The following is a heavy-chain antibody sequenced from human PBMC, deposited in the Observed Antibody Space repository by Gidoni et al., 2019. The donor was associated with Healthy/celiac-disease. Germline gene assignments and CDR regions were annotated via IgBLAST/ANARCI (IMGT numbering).Heavy chain of an antibody. CDR2: IWYDGSNK. CDR1: GLPFSSYG. V-gene: IGHV3-33*01. D-gene: IGHD3-3*01. CDR3: ARDLGHYDFWSGYYSNWFDP. J-gene: IGHJ5*02. Sequence: QVQLVESGGGVVQPGRSLRLSCAASGLPFSSYGMHWVRQAPGKGLEWVAVIWYDGSNKYYADSVKGRFTISIDNSKNTLYLQMNSLRAEDTAVYYCARDLGHYDFWSGYYSNWFDPWGQGTLVTVSS.